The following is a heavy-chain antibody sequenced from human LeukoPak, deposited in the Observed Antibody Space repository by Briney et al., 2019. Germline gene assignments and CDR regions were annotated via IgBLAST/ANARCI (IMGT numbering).Heavy chain of an antibody. CDR3: ARESSWSLDY. D-gene: IGHD6-13*01. CDR1: GLTVSSSY. V-gene: IGHV3-66*01. J-gene: IGHJ4*02. CDR2: IYSDGGT. Sequence: GGSLRLSCAASGLTVSSSYMSWVRQAPGKGLEWVSVIYSDGGTYYADSVKDRFTISRDNSKNTLYLQMNSLRAEDTALYYCARESSWSLDYWGQGTLVTVSS.